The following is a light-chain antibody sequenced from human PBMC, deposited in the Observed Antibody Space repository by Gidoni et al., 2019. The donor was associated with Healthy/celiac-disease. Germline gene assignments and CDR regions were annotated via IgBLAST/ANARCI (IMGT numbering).Light chain of an antibody. Sequence: EIVMPHAPATLSESPGERAALSCRDSQRVSSYLAWYHQQPGQAPRLLIYDACTRATGIPARFSGSGSGTDFTLTISSLQSEDFAVYYCQQRSNWPRRTFGQGTKVEIK. CDR1: QRVSSY. J-gene: IGKJ1*01. CDR3: QQRSNWPRRT. V-gene: IGKV3-15*01. CDR2: DAC.